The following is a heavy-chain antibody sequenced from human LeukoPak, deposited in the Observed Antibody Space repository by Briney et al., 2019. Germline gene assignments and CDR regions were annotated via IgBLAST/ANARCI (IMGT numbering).Heavy chain of an antibody. D-gene: IGHD6-19*01. CDR2: ITSSGATT. V-gene: IGHV3-23*01. CDR3: AKDLGTSDWYINF. CDR1: GFTLSSYA. Sequence: GGSLRLSCAASGFTLSSYAMTWVRQAPGKGLEWVSAITSSGATTYYADSVKGRFTISRDNSKNTLYLQMNSLRAEDTAVYHCAKDLGTSDWYINFWGQGTLVTVSS. J-gene: IGHJ4*02.